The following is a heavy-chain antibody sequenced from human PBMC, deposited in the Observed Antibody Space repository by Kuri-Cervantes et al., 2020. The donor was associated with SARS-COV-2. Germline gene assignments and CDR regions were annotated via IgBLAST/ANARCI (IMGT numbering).Heavy chain of an antibody. V-gene: IGHV4-38-2*02. CDR3: ARTVTTTPDY. Sequence: SETLSLTCTVSGYSISSGYYWGWIRQPPGKGLEWIGSIYHSGSTYYNPSLKSRVTISVDTSKNQFSLKLSSATAADTAVYYCARTVTTTPDYWGQGTLVIVSS. CDR2: IYHSGST. D-gene: IGHD4-11*01. CDR1: GYSISSGYY. J-gene: IGHJ4*02.